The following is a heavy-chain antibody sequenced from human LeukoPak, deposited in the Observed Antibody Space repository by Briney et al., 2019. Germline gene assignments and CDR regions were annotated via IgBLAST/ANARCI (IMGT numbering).Heavy chain of an antibody. CDR3: ARGTNVVPAAAINDY. V-gene: IGHV3-21*01. CDR2: ISYNSVHI. J-gene: IGHJ4*02. CDR1: GFTFGSYS. Sequence: GGSLRLSCAASGFTFGSYSMNWVRQAPGKGLEWVSSISYNSVHIYYADSVKGRFAISRDNAKKSLYLQMNSLRAEDTAVYYCARGTNVVPAAAINDYWGQGTLVTVSS. D-gene: IGHD2-2*01.